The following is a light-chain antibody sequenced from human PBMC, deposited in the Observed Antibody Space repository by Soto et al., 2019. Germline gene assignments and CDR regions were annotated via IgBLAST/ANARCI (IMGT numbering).Light chain of an antibody. CDR2: GAS. J-gene: IGKJ1*01. CDR1: QSINYY. V-gene: IGKV1-39*01. CDR3: QQTYNPPPT. Sequence: DIQMTQSPSSLSAAAGDRVTITCRASQSINYYLNWYQHRHGVAPKLLIFGASSLQRGVPSRFRSSSSGTEFTLTISSLQREDFATYYCQQTYNPPPTFGPGTKVEI.